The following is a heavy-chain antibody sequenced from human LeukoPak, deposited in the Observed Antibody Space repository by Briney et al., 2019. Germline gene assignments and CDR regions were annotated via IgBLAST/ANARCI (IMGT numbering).Heavy chain of an antibody. CDR3: ARGVNSQGTAMVLFDS. CDR2: INPSGGST. D-gene: IGHD5-18*01. CDR1: GYTFTSYY. V-gene: IGHV1-46*01. Sequence: ASVKVSCKASGYTFTSYYMHWVRQAPGQGLEWMGIINPSGGSTSYAQKFQGRVTMTRDTSTSTVYMELSSLRSEDTAVYYCARGVNSQGTAMVLFDSWGQGSLVIVSA. J-gene: IGHJ4*02.